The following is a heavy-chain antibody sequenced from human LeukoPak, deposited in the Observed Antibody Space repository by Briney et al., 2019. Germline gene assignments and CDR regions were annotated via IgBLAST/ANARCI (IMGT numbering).Heavy chain of an antibody. V-gene: IGHV3-30*02. CDR1: GFSFSSNG. CDR3: AREASTEIIGGMDV. CDR2: IQTGGDPK. D-gene: IGHD2-8*02. J-gene: IGHJ6*02. Sequence: GGSLRLSCAASGFSFSSNGIHWVRQAPGKGLEWVSFIQTGGDPKYYADSVRGRFAISRDNSKKTCSLQMDSLRVEDTATYYCAREASTEIIGGMDVRGQGTTVTVTS.